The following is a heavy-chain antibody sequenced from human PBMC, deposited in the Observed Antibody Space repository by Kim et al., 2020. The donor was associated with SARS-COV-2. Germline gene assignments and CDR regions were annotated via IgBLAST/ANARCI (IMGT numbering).Heavy chain of an antibody. V-gene: IGHV3-74*01. J-gene: IGHJ4*02. Sequence: GGCLRLSCAASGFTFSSYWMHWVRQAPGKGLVWVSRINSDGGTTSYADSVKGRFTISRDNAKSMLYLQMNSLRAEDTAVYYCASRRYTGTYYYCDHWGQGTLVTVSS. CDR3: ASRRYTGTYYYCDH. D-gene: IGHD1-26*01. CDR1: GFTFSSYW. CDR2: INSDGGTT.